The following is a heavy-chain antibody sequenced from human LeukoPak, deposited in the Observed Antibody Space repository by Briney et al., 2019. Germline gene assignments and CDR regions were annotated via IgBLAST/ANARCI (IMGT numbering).Heavy chain of an antibody. J-gene: IGHJ4*02. Sequence: GRSLRLSCAASGFTFSSYGMHWVRQAPGKGLEWVAVISYDGSNKYYADSVKGRFTISRDNSKNTLYLQMNSLRAEDTAVYYCAKDVSVYWGQGTLVTVSS. CDR2: ISYDGSNK. V-gene: IGHV3-30*18. CDR3: AKDVSVY. CDR1: GFTFSSYG. D-gene: IGHD3-16*02.